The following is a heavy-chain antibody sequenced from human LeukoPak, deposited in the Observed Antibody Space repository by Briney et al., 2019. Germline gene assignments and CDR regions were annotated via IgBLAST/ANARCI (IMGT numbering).Heavy chain of an antibody. V-gene: IGHV3-11*01. J-gene: IGHJ4*02. D-gene: IGHD2-15*01. CDR1: GFTFSDYY. CDR2: ISSSGSTI. CDR3: AKWGCSGGSCYPFDY. Sequence: GGSLRLSCAASGFTFSDYYMSWIRQAPGKGLEWVSYISSSGSTIYYADSVKGRFTISRDNSKNTLYLQMNSLRAEDTAVYYCAKWGCSGGSCYPFDYWGQGTLVTVSS.